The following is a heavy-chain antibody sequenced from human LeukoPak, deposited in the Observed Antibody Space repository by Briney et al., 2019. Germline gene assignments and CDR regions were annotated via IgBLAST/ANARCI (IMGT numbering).Heavy chain of an antibody. CDR1: GYTFTSHG. CDR3: ASDMYDASCHLDY. J-gene: IGHJ4*02. D-gene: IGHD4/OR15-4a*01. Sequence: GSSVTVSYKASGYTFTSHGISWVRQAPGQGLEWIGWISAYNGNTNYAQKVQGRVTMTTDTSTNTASMDLRSLRSDDTVVYYCASDMYDASCHLDYWGQGTLVTVSS. V-gene: IGHV1-18*01. CDR2: ISAYNGNT.